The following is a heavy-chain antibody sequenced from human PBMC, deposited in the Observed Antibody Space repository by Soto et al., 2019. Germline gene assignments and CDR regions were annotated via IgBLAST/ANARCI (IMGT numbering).Heavy chain of an antibody. CDR3: ARGSVFSGSTWFDP. V-gene: IGHV4-34*01. CDR2: INHSGST. D-gene: IGHD6-19*01. J-gene: IGHJ5*02. CDR1: GGSFIGYY. Sequence: LSLTCAVYGGSFIGYYWSWIRQPPGKGLEWIGEINHSGSTNYNPSLKSRVTISVDTSKNQFSLKLSSVTAADTAVYYCARGSVFSGSTWFDPWGQGTLVTVSS.